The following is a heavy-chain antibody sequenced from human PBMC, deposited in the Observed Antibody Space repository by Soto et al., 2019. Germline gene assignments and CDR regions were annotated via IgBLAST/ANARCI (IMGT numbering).Heavy chain of an antibody. Sequence: SETLSLTCTVSGGSTSSDNYWSCIRQPPGKGLEWIGHIYYSGNTDYNPSLKSRLAISIDTSKNQFSLKLSSVTAADTAVYFCAREGGESSDGLYYFDSWGQGPLVTVSS. CDR2: IYYSGNT. J-gene: IGHJ4*02. V-gene: IGHV4-30-4*01. CDR1: GGSTSSDNY. D-gene: IGHD3-16*01. CDR3: AREGGESSDGLYYFDS.